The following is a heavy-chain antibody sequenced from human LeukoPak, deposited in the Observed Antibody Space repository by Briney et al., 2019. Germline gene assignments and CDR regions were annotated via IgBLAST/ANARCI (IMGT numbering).Heavy chain of an antibody. Sequence: SETQSLTCAVYGGSFSDNYWSWIRQTPGKGLEWIGEVSHTGSTNYNPSLKSRVTISVGTSKNQFSLKLSSVTAADTAVYYCARGAYYYDSSGYRSFDYWGQGTLVTVSS. J-gene: IGHJ4*02. CDR1: GGSFSDNY. V-gene: IGHV4-34*01. D-gene: IGHD3-22*01. CDR2: VSHTGST. CDR3: ARGAYYYDSSGYRSFDY.